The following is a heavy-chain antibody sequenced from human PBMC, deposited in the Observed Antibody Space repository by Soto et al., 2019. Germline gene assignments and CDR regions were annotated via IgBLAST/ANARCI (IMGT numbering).Heavy chain of an antibody. J-gene: IGHJ5*02. CDR2: ISPGSRYP. CDR3: VRGKDQYNTLTYSYYDQ. Sequence: QVQLVESGGGLVPPGGSLRLSCAGSGFTFGDSYMSWIRQAPGKGLEWLSYISPGSRYPAYADSVKGRFTISRDNAKRSLYQQMMSMTAEDTAIYYCVRGKDQYNTLTYSYYDQWGQGTLVTVSS. D-gene: IGHD4-4*01. V-gene: IGHV3-11*06. CDR1: GFTFGDSY.